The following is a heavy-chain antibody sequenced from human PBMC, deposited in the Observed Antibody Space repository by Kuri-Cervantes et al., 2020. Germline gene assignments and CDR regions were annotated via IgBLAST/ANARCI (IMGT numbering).Heavy chain of an antibody. CDR2: IYYSGST. V-gene: IGHV4-59*01. D-gene: IGHD3-22*01. Sequence: SETLSLTCAVYGGSFSGYYWSWIRQPPGKGLEWIGYIYYSGSTNYNPSLKSRVTISVDTSKNQFSLKLSSVTAADTAVYYCAREIGGIVVDNWFDPWGQGTLVTVSS. J-gene: IGHJ5*02. CDR3: AREIGGIVVDNWFDP. CDR1: GGSFSGYY.